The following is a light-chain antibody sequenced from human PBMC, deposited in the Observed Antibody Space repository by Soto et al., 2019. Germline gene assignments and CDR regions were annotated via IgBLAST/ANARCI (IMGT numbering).Light chain of an antibody. CDR2: DVS. CDR3: SSYTSSSTLV. J-gene: IGLJ2*01. CDR1: SSDVGGYNS. Sequence: QSALTQPASVSGSPGQSITFSCTGTSSDVGGYNSVSWYQQDPGKAPKLIIYDVSNRPSGVSNRFSGSKSGNTASLTISGLQAEDEADYYCSSYTSSSTLVFGGGTK. V-gene: IGLV2-14*01.